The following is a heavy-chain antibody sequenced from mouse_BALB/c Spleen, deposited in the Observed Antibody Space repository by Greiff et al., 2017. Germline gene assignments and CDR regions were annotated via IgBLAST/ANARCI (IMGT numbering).Heavy chain of an antibody. CDR3: ARDEGSYYYGSSYGNFDV. V-gene: IGHV2-6-7*01. J-gene: IGHJ1*01. Sequence: VQLQQSGPGLVAPSQSLSITCTVSGFSLTGYGVNWVRQPPGKGLEWLGMIWGDGSTDYNSALKSRLSISKDNSKSQVFLKMNSLQTDDTARYYCARDEGSYYYGSSYGNFDVWGAGTTVTVSS. D-gene: IGHD1-1*01. CDR2: IWGDGST. CDR1: GFSLTGYG.